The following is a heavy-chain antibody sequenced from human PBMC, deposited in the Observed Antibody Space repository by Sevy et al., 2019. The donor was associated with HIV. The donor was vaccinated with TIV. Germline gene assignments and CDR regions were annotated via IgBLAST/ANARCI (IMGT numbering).Heavy chain of an antibody. CDR3: ATDWARRYTSTYYYDSSGYAGVYFDY. V-gene: IGHV1-24*01. J-gene: IGHJ4*02. D-gene: IGHD3-22*01. CDR2: FDPEDGET. CDR1: GYTLTELS. Sequence: ASVKVSCKVSGYTLTELSMHWVRQAPGKGLEWMGGFDPEDGETIYAQKFQGRVTMTEDTSTDTAYMELSSLRSEDTAVYYCATDWARRYTSTYYYDSSGYAGVYFDYWGQGTLVTVSS.